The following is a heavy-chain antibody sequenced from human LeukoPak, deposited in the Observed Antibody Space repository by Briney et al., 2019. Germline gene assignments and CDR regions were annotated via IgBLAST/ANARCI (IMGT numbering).Heavy chain of an antibody. CDR2: ISAYNGNT. V-gene: IGHV1-18*01. Sequence: ASVKVSCKASGYTFTSYGISWLRQAPGQGLEWMGWISAYNGNTNYAQKLQGRVTMTTDTSTSTAYMELRSLRSDDTAVYYCAREYSSSWYAYDAFDIWGQGTMVTVSS. J-gene: IGHJ3*02. D-gene: IGHD6-13*01. CDR1: GYTFTSYG. CDR3: AREYSSSWYAYDAFDI.